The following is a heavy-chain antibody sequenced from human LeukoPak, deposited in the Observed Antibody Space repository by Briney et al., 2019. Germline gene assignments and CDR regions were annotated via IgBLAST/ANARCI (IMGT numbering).Heavy chain of an antibody. Sequence: PGRSLRLSCAASGFTFSSYGMHWVRQAPGKGLEWVAFIWYDGTNTYYADSVKGRFTISRDNSKNTLYLQMNSLRAEHTAVYYCARDFCSGGSCYPDAFDIWGQGTMVTVSS. V-gene: IGHV3-33*01. CDR2: IWYDGTNT. J-gene: IGHJ3*02. CDR3: ARDFCSGGSCYPDAFDI. CDR1: GFTFSSYG. D-gene: IGHD2-15*01.